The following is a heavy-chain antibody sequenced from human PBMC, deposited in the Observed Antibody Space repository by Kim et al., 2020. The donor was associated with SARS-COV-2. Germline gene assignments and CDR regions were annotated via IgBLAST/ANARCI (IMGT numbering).Heavy chain of an antibody. J-gene: IGHJ4*02. Sequence: NYKPSLKSRVTVSVDTSKNQFSLTLNSVTVADTAVYYWARGRSRGWPTADYWGQGTLVTVST. CDR3: ARGRSRGWPTADY. D-gene: IGHD6-19*01. V-gene: IGHV4-34*01.